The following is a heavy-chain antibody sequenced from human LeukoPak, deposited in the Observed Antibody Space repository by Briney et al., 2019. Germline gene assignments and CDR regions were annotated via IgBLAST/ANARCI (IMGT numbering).Heavy chain of an antibody. CDR3: ANRGIYGYFNY. V-gene: IGHV4-39*01. Sequence: SETLSLTCTVTGGSINDNNYYWGWVRQPPGKGLERIGSMSYSGTTWYNPSLKSRVIISADTSKNQFSLRLTSVTASDTAVYYCANRGIYGYFNYWGQGTQVTVSS. CDR2: MSYSGTT. CDR1: GGSINDNNYY. D-gene: IGHD3-10*01. J-gene: IGHJ4*02.